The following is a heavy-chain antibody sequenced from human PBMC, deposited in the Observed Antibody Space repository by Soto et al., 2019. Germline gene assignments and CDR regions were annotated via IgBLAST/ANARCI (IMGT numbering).Heavy chain of an antibody. CDR3: ARDVPRSSGYSYHYYYYGMDV. Sequence: SETLSLTCTVSGGSISSGGYYWSWIRQHPGKGLEWIGYIYYSGSTYYSPSLKSRVTISVDTSKNQFSLKLSSVTAADTAVYYCARDVPRSSGYSYHYYYYGMDVWGQGTTVTVSS. CDR1: GGSISSGGYY. D-gene: IGHD3-22*01. CDR2: IYYSGST. J-gene: IGHJ6*02. V-gene: IGHV4-31*03.